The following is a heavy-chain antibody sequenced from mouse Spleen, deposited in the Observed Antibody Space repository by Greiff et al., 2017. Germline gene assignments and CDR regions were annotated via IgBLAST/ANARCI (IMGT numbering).Heavy chain of an antibody. V-gene: IGHV2-6-1*01. CDR1: GFSLTSYG. CDR3: ARQKLGRFWYFDV. D-gene: IGHD4-1*01. CDR2: IWSDGST. Sequence: VKLKETGPGLVAPSQSLSITCTVSGFSLTSYGVHWVRQPPGKGLEWLVVIWSDGSTNYNSALKSRLSISKDNSKSQVFLKMNSLQTDDTAMYYCARQKLGRFWYFDVWGAGTTVTVSS. J-gene: IGHJ1*01.